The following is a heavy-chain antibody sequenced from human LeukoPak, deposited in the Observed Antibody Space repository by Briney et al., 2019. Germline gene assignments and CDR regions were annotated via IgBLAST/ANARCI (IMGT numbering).Heavy chain of an antibody. CDR2: ISSSGSTI. CDR1: GFTFSSYE. V-gene: IGHV3-48*03. J-gene: IGHJ6*04. CDR3: AELGITMIGGV. Sequence: GGALRLSCAASGFTFSSYEMNWVGQAPGKGLEGVSYISSSGSTIYYADSVKGRLTISRDNAKNSLYLQMNSLRAEDTAVYYCAELGITMIGGVWGKGTTVTISS. D-gene: IGHD3-10*02.